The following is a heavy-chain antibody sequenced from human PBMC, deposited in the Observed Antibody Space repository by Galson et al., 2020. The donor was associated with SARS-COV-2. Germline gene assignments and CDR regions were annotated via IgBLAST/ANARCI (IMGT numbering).Heavy chain of an antibody. J-gene: IGHJ3*02. CDR2: ISYTGRT. CDR1: GDSISSTAYY. V-gene: IGHV4-39*01. CDR3: ARRCGGDCYLVKDVFDI. Sequence: SETLSLTCTVSGDSISSTAYYWGWIRQPPGKGLAWIASISYTGRTIYNPSPESRVTMSVDTSKNQFSLKLNSLTAADTAVYFCARRCGGDCYLVKDVFDIWGQGTMVTVSP. D-gene: IGHD2-21*02.